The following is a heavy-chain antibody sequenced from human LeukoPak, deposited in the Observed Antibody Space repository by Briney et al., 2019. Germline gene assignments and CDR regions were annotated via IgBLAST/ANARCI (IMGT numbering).Heavy chain of an antibody. Sequence: QPGGSLRLSCAASGFTFSRCEMNWVRQPPGKGLEWIGSIHYSGSTYYNPSLESRVTISVDTSKNQFSLKLRSVTASDTAMFYCAREQYSGSYSPFDYWGQGTLVTVSS. CDR3: AREQYSGSYSPFDY. V-gene: IGHV4-59*05. J-gene: IGHJ4*02. CDR2: IHYSGST. CDR1: GFTFSRCEMN. D-gene: IGHD1-26*01.